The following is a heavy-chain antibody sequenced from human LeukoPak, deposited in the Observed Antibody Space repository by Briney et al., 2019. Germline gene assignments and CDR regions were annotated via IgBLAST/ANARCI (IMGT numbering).Heavy chain of an antibody. Sequence: GGSLRLSCAASGFTFSSYGMHWVRQAPGKGLEWVAFIRYDGSNKYYADSVKGRFTISRDNSKNTLYLQMNSLRAEDTAVYYCAKGRSGLKQWIPRAAFDYWGQGTLVTVSS. CDR3: AKGRSGLKQWIPRAAFDY. D-gene: IGHD6-19*01. CDR2: IRYDGSNK. V-gene: IGHV3-30*02. J-gene: IGHJ4*02. CDR1: GFTFSSYG.